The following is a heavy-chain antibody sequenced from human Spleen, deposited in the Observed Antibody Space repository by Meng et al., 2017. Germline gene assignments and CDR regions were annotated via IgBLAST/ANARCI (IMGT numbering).Heavy chain of an antibody. J-gene: IGHJ4*02. CDR1: GGSISSGGYY. CDR3: ARGEDSGSYYDY. D-gene: IGHD1-26*01. V-gene: IGHV4-31*03. Sequence: SETLSLTCTVSGGSISSGGYYWSWIRQHPGKGLEWIGYIYYSGSTYYNPSLKSRVTFSVDTSKNQFSLKLSSVTAADTAVYYCARGEDSGSYYDYWGQGTLVTVSS. CDR2: IYYSGST.